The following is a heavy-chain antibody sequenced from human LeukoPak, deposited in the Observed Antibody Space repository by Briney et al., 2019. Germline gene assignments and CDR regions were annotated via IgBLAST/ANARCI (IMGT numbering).Heavy chain of an antibody. V-gene: IGHV4-34*01. CDR3: AKHPYYYYYMDV. CDR1: GGSFSGYY. CDR2: INHSGST. J-gene: IGHJ6*03. Sequence: PSETLSLTCAVYGGSFSGYYWSWIRQPPGKGLDWIGEINHSGSTNYNPSLKSRVTISVDTSKNQFSLKLSSVTAADTAVYYCAKHPYYYYYMDVWGKGTTVTVSS.